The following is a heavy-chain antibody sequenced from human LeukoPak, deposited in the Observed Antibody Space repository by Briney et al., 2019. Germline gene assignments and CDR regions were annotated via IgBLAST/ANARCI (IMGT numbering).Heavy chain of an antibody. V-gene: IGHV1-3*01. CDR1: GYTFTSYA. J-gene: IGHJ4*02. D-gene: IGHD2-2*01. Sequence: ASVKVSCKASGYTFTSYAMHWVRQAPGQRLEWMGWINAGNGNTKYSQEFQGRVTMTRDTSISTAYMELSRLRSDDTAVYYCARGVVVPAALDYWGQGTLVTVSS. CDR3: ARGVVVPAALDY. CDR2: INAGNGNT.